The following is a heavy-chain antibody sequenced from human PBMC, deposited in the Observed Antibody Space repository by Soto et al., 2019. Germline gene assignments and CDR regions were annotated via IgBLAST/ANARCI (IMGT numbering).Heavy chain of an antibody. CDR2: ISGSGGST. CDR1: GFTFSSYA. CDR3: AKAGAIAARKLNWFDP. D-gene: IGHD6-6*01. J-gene: IGHJ5*02. V-gene: IGHV3-23*01. Sequence: GGSLRLSCAAPGFTFSSYAMSWVRQAPGKGLEWVSAISGSGGSTYYADSVKGRFTISRDNSKNTLYLQMNSLRAEDTAVYYCAKAGAIAARKLNWFDPWGQGTLVTVSS.